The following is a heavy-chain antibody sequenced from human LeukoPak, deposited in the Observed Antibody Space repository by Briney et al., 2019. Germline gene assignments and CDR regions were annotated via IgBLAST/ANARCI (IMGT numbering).Heavy chain of an antibody. CDR2: IHYSGST. V-gene: IGHV4-39*07. D-gene: IGHD1-26*01. CDR1: GGSISSGSSSSYY. J-gene: IGHJ4*02. Sequence: SETLSLTCTVSGGSISSGSSSSYYWGWIRQPPGKGLEWVGGIHYSGSTYYNPSLESRVTISRDTSKNRFSLKVKSVTAADTAVYYCARDCGNFEIDYWGQGTLVTVSS. CDR3: ARDCGNFEIDY.